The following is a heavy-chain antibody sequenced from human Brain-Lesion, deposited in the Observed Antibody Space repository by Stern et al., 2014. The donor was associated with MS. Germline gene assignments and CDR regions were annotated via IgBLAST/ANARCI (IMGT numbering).Heavy chain of an antibody. Sequence: VQLVESGGGVVQPGRSLRLSCEASGFSFEDPGMHWVRQAPGKGLEWVAGITWNSGSIAYADSVKGRFTISRDDAKNSLYLHMNGLRAEDTALYYCAKDMMDYFGSGTFGSFDHWGQGTLVTVSS. CDR2: ITWNSGSI. CDR1: GFSFEDPG. D-gene: IGHD3-10*01. V-gene: IGHV3-9*01. CDR3: AKDMMDYFGSGTFGSFDH. J-gene: IGHJ4*02.